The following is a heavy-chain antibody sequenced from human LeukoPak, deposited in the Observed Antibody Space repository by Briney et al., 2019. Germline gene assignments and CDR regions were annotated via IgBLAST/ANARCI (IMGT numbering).Heavy chain of an antibody. D-gene: IGHD3-10*01. V-gene: IGHV5-51*01. J-gene: IGHJ4*02. CDR3: ARRHYYGSGTNYYFDY. CDR2: IYPGDSDT. CDR1: GYSFTSYW. Sequence: KVGESLKISCKGSGYSFTSYWIGWVRQMPGKGLEWMGIIYPGDSDTRYSPSLQGQVTISADKSISTAYLQWSSLKASDTAMYYCARRHYYGSGTNYYFDYWGQGTLVTVSS.